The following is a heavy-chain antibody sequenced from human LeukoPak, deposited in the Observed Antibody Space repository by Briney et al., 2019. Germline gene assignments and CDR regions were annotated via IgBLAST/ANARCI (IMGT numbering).Heavy chain of an antibody. J-gene: IGHJ4*02. CDR1: GFSLSNYW. D-gene: IGHD2-21*01. V-gene: IGHV3-7*01. Sequence: GGSLRLSCAASGFSLSNYWMNWVRQAPGKGLEWVANIKQDGSEKNYVDSVKGRFSISRDNAKNSLILQMNSLRDEDTAVYYCARDIAPSGDFDYWGQGTLVTVSS. CDR3: ARDIAPSGDFDY. CDR2: IKQDGSEK.